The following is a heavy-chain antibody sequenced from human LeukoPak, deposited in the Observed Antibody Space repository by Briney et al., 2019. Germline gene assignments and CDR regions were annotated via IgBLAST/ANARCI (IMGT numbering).Heavy chain of an antibody. CDR2: ISGSGGST. V-gene: IGHV3-23*01. D-gene: IGHD3-9*01. CDR1: GFTFSSYA. J-gene: IGHJ4*02. CDR3: AKDLRALVASGFDY. Sequence: PGGSLRLSCAASGFTFSSYAMSWVRQAPGKGLERVSAISGSGGSTYYADSVKGRFPISRDNSKNTLYLQMNSLRAEDTAVYYCAKDLRALVASGFDYWGQGTLVTVSS.